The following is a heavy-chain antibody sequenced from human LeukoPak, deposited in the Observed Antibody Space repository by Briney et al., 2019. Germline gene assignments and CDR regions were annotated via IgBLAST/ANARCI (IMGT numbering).Heavy chain of an antibody. CDR3: AKSSIAVADPFDY. Sequence: GGSLRLSCAASGFTFSSYAMRWVRQAPGKGLEWVSAISGSGGSTYYADSVKGRFTISRDNSKDTLYLQMNSLRAEDTAVYYCAKSSIAVADPFDYWGQGTLVSVSS. CDR2: ISGSGGST. V-gene: IGHV3-23*01. J-gene: IGHJ4*02. D-gene: IGHD6-19*01. CDR1: GFTFSSYA.